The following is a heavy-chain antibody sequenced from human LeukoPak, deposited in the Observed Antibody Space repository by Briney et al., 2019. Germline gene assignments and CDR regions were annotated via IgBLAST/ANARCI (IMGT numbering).Heavy chain of an antibody. CDR2: MNPNSGNT. Sequence: GASVKVSCKASGYTFTSYDINWVRQATGQGLEWMGWMNPNSGNTGYAQKFQGRVTMTRNTSISTAYMELSSLRSEDTAVYYCARGTVVVPAAILLHYYYYMDVWGKGPRSPSP. J-gene: IGHJ6*03. D-gene: IGHD2-2*02. V-gene: IGHV1-8*01. CDR1: GYTFTSYD. CDR3: ARGTVVVPAAILLHYYYYMDV.